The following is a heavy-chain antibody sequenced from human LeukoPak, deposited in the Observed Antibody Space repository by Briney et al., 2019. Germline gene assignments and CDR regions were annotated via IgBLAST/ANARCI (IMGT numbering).Heavy chain of an antibody. CDR3: ARDGMVQTPAYMDI. D-gene: IGHD3-10*01. Sequence: ASVKVSCKASGYTFTNNYIHWVRQAPGHGLEWMGVMNPTDGSRSHSSKFQARLTMTRDVSTSTAYMELRSLRSDDTAVYYCARDGMVQTPAYMDIWGAGTTVSVSS. J-gene: IGHJ6*03. CDR2: MNPTDGSR. CDR1: GYTFTNNY. V-gene: IGHV1-46*01.